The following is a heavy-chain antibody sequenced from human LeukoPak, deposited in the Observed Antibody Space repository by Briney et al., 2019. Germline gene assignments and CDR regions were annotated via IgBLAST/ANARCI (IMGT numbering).Heavy chain of an antibody. V-gene: IGHV3-9*01. CDR1: GFTFDDYA. D-gene: IGHD3-22*01. CDR2: ISWNSGSI. Sequence: HPGGSLRLSCAASGFTFDDYAMHWVRQAPGKGLEWVSGISWNSGSIGYADSVKGRFTISRDNSKNTLSLQMNSLRAEDTAVYYCAKDDSSGSNDFWGQGTLVTVSS. CDR3: AKDDSSGSNDF. J-gene: IGHJ4*02.